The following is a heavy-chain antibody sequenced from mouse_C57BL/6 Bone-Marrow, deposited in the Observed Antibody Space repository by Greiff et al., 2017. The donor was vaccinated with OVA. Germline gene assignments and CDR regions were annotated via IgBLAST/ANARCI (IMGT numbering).Heavy chain of an antibody. J-gene: IGHJ3*01. CDR3: AGRWDCLFAY. Sequence: EVHLVESGGDFVKPGGSLKLSCAASGFTFSSYGMSWVRQTPDKRLEWVATISSGGSYTYYPDSVKGRFTISRDNAKNTMYLQMSSLKSEDADMYYCAGRWDCLFAYWGQGTLVTVSA. CDR1: GFTFSSYG. D-gene: IGHD4-1*01. V-gene: IGHV5-6*01. CDR2: ISSGGSYT.